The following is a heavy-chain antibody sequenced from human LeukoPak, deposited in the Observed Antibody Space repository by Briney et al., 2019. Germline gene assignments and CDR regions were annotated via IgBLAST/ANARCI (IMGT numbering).Heavy chain of an antibody. D-gene: IGHD3-22*01. Sequence: PSETLSLTCTVSGGSISSYYWSWIRQPAGKGLEWIGRIYTSGSTNYNPSLKSRVTMSVDTSKNQFSLKLSSVTAADTAVYYCARTVYYYDSSGYYYLPQPHYFDYWGQGTLVTVSS. J-gene: IGHJ4*02. V-gene: IGHV4-4*07. CDR2: IYTSGST. CDR3: ARTVYYYDSSGYYYLPQPHYFDY. CDR1: GGSISSYY.